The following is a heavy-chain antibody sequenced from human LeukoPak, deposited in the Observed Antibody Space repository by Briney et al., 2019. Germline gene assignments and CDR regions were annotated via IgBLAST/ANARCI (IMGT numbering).Heavy chain of an antibody. CDR2: ISYDGSNK. J-gene: IGHJ4*02. D-gene: IGHD6-13*01. V-gene: IGHV3-30*04. CDR3: ARETYSSSWYGWDY. CDR1: GFTFSSYA. Sequence: GGSLRLSCAASGFTFSSYAMHWVRQAPGKGLEWVAVISYDGSNKYYADSVKGRFTISRDNSENTLYLQMNSLRAEDTAVYYCARETYSSSWYGWDYWGQGTLVTVSS.